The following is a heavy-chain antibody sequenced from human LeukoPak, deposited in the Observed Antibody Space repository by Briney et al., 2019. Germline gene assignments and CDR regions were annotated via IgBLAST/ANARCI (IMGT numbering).Heavy chain of an antibody. D-gene: IGHD6-19*01. CDR1: GGSINNYY. Sequence: SETLSLTCTVSGGSINNYYWTWIRQPPGKGLEWIGQIYSSGSSTYNPSLNSRVTMSVDTSKNQFSLSLNSVTAADTALYFCSRRSPTTGWSFDYWGQGALVAVSS. CDR2: IYSSGSS. CDR3: SRRSPTTGWSFDY. J-gene: IGHJ4*02. V-gene: IGHV4-59*08.